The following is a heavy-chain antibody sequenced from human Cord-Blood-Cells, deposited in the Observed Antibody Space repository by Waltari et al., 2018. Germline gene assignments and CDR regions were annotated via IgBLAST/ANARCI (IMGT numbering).Heavy chain of an antibody. D-gene: IGHD3-10*01. Sequence: QVQLVESGGGVVQPGRSLRLSCAASGFTFRSYGLPWVRPAPGKGLEWVAVISYDGSNKYYADSVKGRFTISRDNSKNTLYLQMNSLRAEDTAVYYCAKDGYYYGSGSYDYWGQGTLVTVSS. J-gene: IGHJ4*02. CDR1: GFTFRSYG. CDR2: ISYDGSNK. CDR3: AKDGYYYGSGSYDY. V-gene: IGHV3-30*18.